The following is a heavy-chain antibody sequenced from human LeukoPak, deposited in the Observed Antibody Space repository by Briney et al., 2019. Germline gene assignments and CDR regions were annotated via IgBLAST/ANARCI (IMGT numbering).Heavy chain of an antibody. CDR3: AREPAFWSGLPGYMDV. CDR1: GGSISSGSYY. D-gene: IGHD3-3*01. J-gene: IGHJ6*03. CDR2: IYTSGST. Sequence: PSETLSLTCTVSGGSISSGSYYWSWIRQPAGKGLEWIGRIYTSGSTNYNPSLKSRVTISVDTSKNQFSLKLSSVTAADTAVYYCAREPAFWSGLPGYMDVWGKGTTVTVFS. V-gene: IGHV4-61*02.